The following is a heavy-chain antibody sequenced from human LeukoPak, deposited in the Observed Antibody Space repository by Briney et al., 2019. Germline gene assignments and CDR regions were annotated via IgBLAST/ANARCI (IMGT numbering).Heavy chain of an antibody. CDR3: AREAVGATPDFDY. J-gene: IGHJ4*02. CDR1: GGSVNSGSDY. V-gene: IGHV4-61*01. D-gene: IGHD1-26*01. CDR2: IYNSGST. Sequence: TSETLSLTCTVSGGSVNSGSDYWSWIRQPPGKGLEWIGYIYNSGSTNYNPSLKSRATISVDTSKNQFSLKLSSVTAADTAVYYCAREAVGATPDFDYWGQGTLVTVSS.